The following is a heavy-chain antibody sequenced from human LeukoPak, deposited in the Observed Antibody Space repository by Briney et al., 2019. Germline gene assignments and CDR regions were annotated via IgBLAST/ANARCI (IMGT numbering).Heavy chain of an antibody. J-gene: IGHJ5*02. V-gene: IGHV1-18*01. Sequence: ASVKVSCKASGYTFTSYGISWVRQAPGQGLEWMGWISAYNGNTNYAQKLQGRGTMTTDTSTSTAYMELRSLRSDDTAVYYCASHPLGYCSSTSCLVRVNWFDPWGQGTLVTVSS. D-gene: IGHD2-2*01. CDR2: ISAYNGNT. CDR1: GYTFTSYG. CDR3: ASHPLGYCSSTSCLVRVNWFDP.